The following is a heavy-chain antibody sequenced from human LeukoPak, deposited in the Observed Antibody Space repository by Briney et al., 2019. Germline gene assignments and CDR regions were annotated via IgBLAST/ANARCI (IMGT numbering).Heavy chain of an antibody. CDR3: AKDMVVRAYYYYGMDV. Sequence: PGGSLRLSCAASGFTFEVYTMHWVRQDPGKGLEWVSLISWDGGSTYYADSVKGRFTISRDNSKNSLYLQMNSLRTEDTALYYCAKDMVVRAYYYYGMDVWGQGTTVTVSS. D-gene: IGHD2-15*01. CDR2: ISWDGGST. V-gene: IGHV3-43*01. J-gene: IGHJ6*02. CDR1: GFTFEVYT.